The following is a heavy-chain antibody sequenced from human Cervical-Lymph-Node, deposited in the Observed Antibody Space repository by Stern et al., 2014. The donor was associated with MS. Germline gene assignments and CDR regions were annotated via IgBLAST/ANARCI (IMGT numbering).Heavy chain of an antibody. Sequence: VQLVESGAELQKPGSSVKVSCTASGYSFISYAISWVRQAPGQGLEWMGGIVPMGARTTSAQKFKGRVTMTADKSTTTVYMELNSLKSEDTAVYYCARDRHYGMDVWGPGQTVTVSS. CDR2: IVPMGART. CDR1: GYSFISYA. V-gene: IGHV1-69*06. J-gene: IGHJ6*02. CDR3: ARDRHYGMDV.